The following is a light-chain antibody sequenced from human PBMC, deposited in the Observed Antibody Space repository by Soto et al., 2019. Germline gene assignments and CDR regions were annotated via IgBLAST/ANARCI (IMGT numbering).Light chain of an antibody. CDR1: QSISSW. CDR2: DAS. Sequence: DIQMPQSPSTLSASVGDRVTITCRASQSISSWLAWYQQKPGKAPKLLIFDASSLESGVPSRFSGSGSVTEFTLTLSSMRADDFATYYCQQYNSYSWTCGQGTKVEIK. CDR3: QQYNSYSWT. V-gene: IGKV1-5*01. J-gene: IGKJ1*01.